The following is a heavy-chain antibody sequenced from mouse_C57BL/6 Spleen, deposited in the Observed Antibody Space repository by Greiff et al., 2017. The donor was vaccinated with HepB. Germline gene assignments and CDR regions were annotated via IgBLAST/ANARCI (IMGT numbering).Heavy chain of an antibody. D-gene: IGHD1-1*02. V-gene: IGHV5-6*01. CDR2: ISSGGSYT. Sequence: EVKVVESGGDLVKPGGSLKLSCAASGFTFSSYGMSWVRQTPDKRLEWVATISSGGSYTYYPDSVKGRFTISRDNAKNTQYLQMSSLKSEDTAMYFCARQVASDYAMDYWGQGTSVTVSS. CDR1: GFTFSSYG. J-gene: IGHJ4*01. CDR3: ARQVASDYAMDY.